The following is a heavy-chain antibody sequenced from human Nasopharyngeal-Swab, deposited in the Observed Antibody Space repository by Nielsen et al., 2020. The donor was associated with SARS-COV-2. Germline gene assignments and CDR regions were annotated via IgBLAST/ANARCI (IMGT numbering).Heavy chain of an antibody. J-gene: IGHJ6*03. CDR2: IYYSGST. D-gene: IGHD3-22*01. CDR3: ARVGTYYYDSGGHLNYYYYYYMDV. Sequence: WIRQPPGKGLEWIGYIYYSGSTNYNPSLKSRVTISVDTSKNQFSLKLSSVTAADTAVYYCARVGTYYYDSGGHLNYYYYYYMDVWGKGTTVTVSS. V-gene: IGHV4-59*01.